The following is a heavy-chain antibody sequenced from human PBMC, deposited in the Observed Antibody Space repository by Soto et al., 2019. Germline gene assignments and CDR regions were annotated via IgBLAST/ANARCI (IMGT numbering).Heavy chain of an antibody. CDR2: ISGSGGST. J-gene: IGHJ6*02. Sequence: GSLSLTCAASGFTFSSYAMSWVRQAPGKGLEWVSAISGSGGSTYYADSVKGRFTISRDNSKNTLYLQMNSLRAEDTAVYYCAKVMVAHTGGYGDFMDVWGQGTTVTVSS. CDR3: AKVMVAHTGGYGDFMDV. CDR1: GFTFSSYA. V-gene: IGHV3-23*01. D-gene: IGHD4-17*01.